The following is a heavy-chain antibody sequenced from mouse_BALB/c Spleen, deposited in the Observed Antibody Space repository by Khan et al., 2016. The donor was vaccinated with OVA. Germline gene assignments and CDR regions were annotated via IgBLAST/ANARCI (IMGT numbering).Heavy chain of an antibody. CDR3: ARAYYRYDGYYAMDF. D-gene: IGHD2-14*01. J-gene: IGHJ4*01. Sequence: VQLQESGPGLVAPSQSLSITCTVSGFSLSRYNIHWVRQPPGKGLEWLGMIWAGGGTDYNSTLKSRLNISKDNSKSQVVLKMNSLQTDDPAMYXCARAYYRYDGYYAMDFWGQGTSVTVSS. V-gene: IGHV2-6-4*01. CDR1: GFSLSRYN. CDR2: IWAGGGT.